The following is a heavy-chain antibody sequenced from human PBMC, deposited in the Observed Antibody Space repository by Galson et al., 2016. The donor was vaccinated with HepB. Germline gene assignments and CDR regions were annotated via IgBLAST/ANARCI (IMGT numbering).Heavy chain of an antibody. Sequence: SVKASCKASGDTFSDSNINWVRQAPGQGLEWMGVVNPSGGTTTHAQKFQGRVAMTRDTSTSTVYLELSRLRSEDTAVYYCARGIFGVTTITHPFDYWGQGTLVTVSS. D-gene: IGHD3-3*01. V-gene: IGHV1-46*01. CDR3: ARGIFGVTTITHPFDY. CDR1: GDTFSDSN. J-gene: IGHJ4*02. CDR2: VNPSGGTT.